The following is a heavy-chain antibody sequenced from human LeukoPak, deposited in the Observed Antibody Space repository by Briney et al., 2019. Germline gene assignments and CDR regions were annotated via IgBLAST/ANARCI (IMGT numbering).Heavy chain of an antibody. D-gene: IGHD3-9*01. CDR2: IYPGDSDT. CDR3: ARVYFYDILTGYPDAFDI. CDR1: GYGFTSYW. J-gene: IGHJ3*02. V-gene: IGHV5-51*01. Sequence: GAALQISCQGSGYGFTSYWIGWVRQLPGKGLEWMGSIYPGDSDTRYSPSFQGQVTISADKSISTAYLQWSSLKASDTAMYYCARVYFYDILTGYPDAFDIWGQGTMVTVSS.